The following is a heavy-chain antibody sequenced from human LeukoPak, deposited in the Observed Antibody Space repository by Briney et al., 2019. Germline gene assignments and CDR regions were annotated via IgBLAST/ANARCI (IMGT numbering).Heavy chain of an antibody. V-gene: IGHV4-39*07. Sequence: PSETLSLTCTVSGGSISSSSYYLGWIRQPPGKALEWIGSIYYSGSTYYNPSLKSRVTISVDMSKNQFSLKLSSVTAADTAVYYCARDGGPYSGSYLTVSPSDYWGQGTLVTVSS. CDR1: GGSISSSSYY. J-gene: IGHJ4*02. CDR3: ARDGGPYSGSYLTVSPSDY. D-gene: IGHD1-26*01. CDR2: IYYSGST.